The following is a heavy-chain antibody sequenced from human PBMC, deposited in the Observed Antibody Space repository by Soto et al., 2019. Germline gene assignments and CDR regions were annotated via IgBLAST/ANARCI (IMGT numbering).Heavy chain of an antibody. CDR2: MSHSGGT. J-gene: IGHJ4*02. CDR3: ARAPETPPIVRVVVPYFFDS. CDR1: GGFVSSGSYY. D-gene: IGHD3-16*02. Sequence: SETLSLTCAVYGGFVSSGSYYWSWIRQPPGKGLEWIGEMSHSGGTHFNPSLKSRVTISSDTSKNQFSLSVSSVTAADTAVYYCARAPETPPIVRVVVPYFFDSWGQGTLVTVSS. V-gene: IGHV4-61*01.